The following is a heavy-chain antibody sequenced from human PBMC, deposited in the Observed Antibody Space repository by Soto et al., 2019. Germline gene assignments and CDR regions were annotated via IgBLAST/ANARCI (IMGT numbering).Heavy chain of an antibody. D-gene: IGHD4-4*01. V-gene: IGHV3-30-3*01. J-gene: IGHJ4*02. CDR2: ISYDGSNK. CDR3: ARGWGIDYSNYEVGY. CDR1: GFTFSSYA. Sequence: QVQLVESGGGVVQPGRSLRLSCTASGFTFSSYAMHWVRQAPGKGLEWVAVISYDGSNKYYADSVKGRFTISRDNSKNTLYLQMNSLRAEDTAVYYCARGWGIDYSNYEVGYWGQGTLVTVSS.